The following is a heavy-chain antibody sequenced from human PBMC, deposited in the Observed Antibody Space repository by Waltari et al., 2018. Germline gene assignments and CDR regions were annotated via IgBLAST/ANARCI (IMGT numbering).Heavy chain of an antibody. V-gene: IGHV3-30*18. J-gene: IGHJ3*02. D-gene: IGHD1-26*01. CDR1: GFTFSSYG. CDR3: AKVIRVGATPDRHDAFDI. CDR2: IWYDGSNK. Sequence: QVQLVESGGGVVQPGRSLRLSCAASGFTFSSYGMHWVRPAPGKWLEWVAVIWYDGSNKYYADSVKGRFTISRDNSKNTLYLQMNSLRAEDTAMYYCAKVIRVGATPDRHDAFDIWGQGTMVTVSS.